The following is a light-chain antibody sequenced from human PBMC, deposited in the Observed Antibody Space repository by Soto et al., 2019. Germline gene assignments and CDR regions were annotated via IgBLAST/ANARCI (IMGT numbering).Light chain of an antibody. CDR3: QQYYSPPPS. CDR1: QSVLSSSNNKNY. CDR2: GAS. V-gene: IGKV4-1*01. Sequence: DIVMTQSPDSLAVSLGERDTINCKSSQSVLSSSNNKNYLAWYQQKPAQPPKLLTYGASTRASGVPDRFSGSGSGTDSTLAISSLEAEYVCVYYCQQYYSPPPSFGQRTKVEV. J-gene: IGKJ1*01.